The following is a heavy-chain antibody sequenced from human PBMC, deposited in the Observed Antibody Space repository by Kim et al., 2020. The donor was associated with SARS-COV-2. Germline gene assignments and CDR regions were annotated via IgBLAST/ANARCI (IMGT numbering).Heavy chain of an antibody. D-gene: IGHD3-10*01. V-gene: IGHV5-51*01. CDR2: IYPGDSDT. Sequence: GESLKISCKGSGYSFTSYWIGWVRQMPGKGLEWMGIIYPGDSDTRYSPSFQGQVTISADKSISTAYLQWSSLKASDTAMYYCARLGELWFGISKPTPDYWGQGTLVTVSS. CDR3: ARLGELWFGISKPTPDY. J-gene: IGHJ4*02. CDR1: GYSFTSYW.